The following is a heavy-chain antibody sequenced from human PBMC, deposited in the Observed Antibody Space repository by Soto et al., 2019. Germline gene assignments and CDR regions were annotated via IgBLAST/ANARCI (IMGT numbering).Heavy chain of an antibody. CDR2: VHYSGSV. V-gene: IGHV4-30-4*01. CDR3: AREDDGGDRDYYGLDV. J-gene: IGHJ6*02. CDR1: GGSISFDHYH. D-gene: IGHD2-21*02. Sequence: QVQLQQSGPGLVKPSQTLSLTCTVSGGSISFDHYHWTWIRQPPGKGLEWIGYVHYSGSVLYNPSLQSRVSISVDTSKNQFSLKLSSVTAADTAVYFCAREDDGGDRDYYGLDVWGQGTTGTVSS.